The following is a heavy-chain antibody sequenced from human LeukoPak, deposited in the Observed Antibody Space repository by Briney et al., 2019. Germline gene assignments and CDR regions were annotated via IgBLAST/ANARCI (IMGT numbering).Heavy chain of an antibody. CDR2: IRYDGSNK. CDR3: AKDRVYYDSSGYHDAFDI. Sequence: GGSLRLSCAASGFTFSSYGMHWVRQAPGKGLEWVAFIRYDGSNKYYADSVKGRFTISRDNSKNTLYLQMNSLRAEDTAVYYCAKDRVYYDSSGYHDAFDIWGQGTMVTVSS. J-gene: IGHJ3*02. V-gene: IGHV3-30*02. D-gene: IGHD3-22*01. CDR1: GFTFSSYG.